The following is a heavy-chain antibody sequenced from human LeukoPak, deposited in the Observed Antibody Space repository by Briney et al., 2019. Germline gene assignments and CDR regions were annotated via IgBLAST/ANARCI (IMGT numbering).Heavy chain of an antibody. V-gene: IGHV3-30*02. J-gene: IGHJ4*02. CDR1: GFTFGSYG. CDR2: IRYDGSNK. Sequence: GGSLRLSCAASGFTFGSYGMHWVRQAPGKGLEWVAFIRYDGSNKYYADSVKGRFTISRDNSKNTLYLQMNSLRAEDTAVYYCAKGFYDFWSGYYTPFDYWGQGTLVTVSS. CDR3: AKGFYDFWSGYYTPFDY. D-gene: IGHD3-3*01.